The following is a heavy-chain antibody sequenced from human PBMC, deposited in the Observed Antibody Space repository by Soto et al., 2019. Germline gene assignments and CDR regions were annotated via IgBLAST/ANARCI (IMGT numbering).Heavy chain of an antibody. D-gene: IGHD2-15*01. Sequence: QLQLQESGPGLVKPSETLSLTCTVSGGSISSYYWGWIRLPPGQGLEWIGIVYYSGSSYYNPSLQMRVTIAVDTTKCQFSLRLSSVTAAATAFYYCARRWCYSVDYWGQGTLVTVSS. J-gene: IGHJ4*02. CDR3: ARRWCYSVDY. V-gene: IGHV4-39*01. CDR1: GGSISSYY. CDR2: VYYSGSS.